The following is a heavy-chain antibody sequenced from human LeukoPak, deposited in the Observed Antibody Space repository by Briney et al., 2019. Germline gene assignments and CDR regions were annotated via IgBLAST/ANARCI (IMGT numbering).Heavy chain of an antibody. J-gene: IGHJ4*02. CDR1: GFTFSSYA. CDR3: ANLPPLGRGFADY. D-gene: IGHD2-15*01. CDR2: ISGSGGST. V-gene: IGHV3-23*01. Sequence: PGGSLRLSCAASGFTFSSYAMSWVRQAPGKGLEWVSAISGSGGSTYYADSVKGRFTISRDNSKNTLYLQMNSLRAEDTAVYYRANLPPLGRGFADYWGQGTLGTVPS.